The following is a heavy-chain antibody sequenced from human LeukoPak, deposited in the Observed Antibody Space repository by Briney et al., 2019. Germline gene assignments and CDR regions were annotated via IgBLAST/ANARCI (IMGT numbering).Heavy chain of an antibody. CDR2: FDPGNGEI. Sequence: ASVKVSCKVSGHTLSDLTMHRVRQAPGKGLEWMGGFDPGNGEIIYAQKFQGRVTMTEDASTDTAYMELSSLKSEDTAVYYCAAGGLYDLPPYWGQGTLVTVSS. D-gene: IGHD3-3*01. J-gene: IGHJ4*02. CDR3: AAGGLYDLPPY. V-gene: IGHV1-24*01. CDR1: GHTLSDLT.